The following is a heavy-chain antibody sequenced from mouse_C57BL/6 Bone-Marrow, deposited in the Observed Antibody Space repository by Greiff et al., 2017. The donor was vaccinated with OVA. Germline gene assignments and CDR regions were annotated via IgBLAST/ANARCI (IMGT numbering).Heavy chain of an antibody. D-gene: IGHD1-1*01. CDR1: GYTFTSYW. Sequence: QVQLKQPGAELVMPGASVKLSCKASGYTFTSYWMHWVKQRPGQGLEWIGEIDPSDSYTNYNQKFKGKSTLTVDKSSSTAYMQLSSLTSEDSAVYYCARSIYYYGSSHYFDYWGQGTTLTVSS. CDR2: IDPSDSYT. V-gene: IGHV1-69*01. J-gene: IGHJ2*01. CDR3: ARSIYYYGSSHYFDY.